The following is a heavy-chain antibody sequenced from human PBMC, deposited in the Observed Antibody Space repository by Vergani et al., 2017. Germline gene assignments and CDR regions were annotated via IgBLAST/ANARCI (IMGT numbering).Heavy chain of an antibody. V-gene: IGHV1-18*01. J-gene: IGHJ6*02. D-gene: IGHD6-13*01. CDR2: ISAYNGNT. CDR1: GYTFTSYG. CDR3: ARDKFSVAYSSSELLMDV. Sequence: QVQLVQSGAEVKKPGASVKVSCKASGYTFTSYGISWVRQAPGQGLEWMGWISAYNGNTNYAQKLQGRVTMTTDTSTSTAYLELRSLRSEDTAVYYCARDKFSVAYSSSELLMDVWGQGTTVTVSS.